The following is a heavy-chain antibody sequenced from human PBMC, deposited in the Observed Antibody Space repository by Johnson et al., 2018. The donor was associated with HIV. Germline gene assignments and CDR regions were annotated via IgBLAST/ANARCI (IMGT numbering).Heavy chain of an antibody. D-gene: IGHD6-19*01. CDR1: GFTFSSFA. CDR2: ISSDVSNK. V-gene: IGHV3-30-3*01. CDR3: AWEPGIAVAGTDAFDI. Sequence: QMLLVESGGGVVQPGRSLRLSCAASGFTFSSFAMHWVRQAQGKGLEWVAVISSDVSNKYYADSVKGRFTISRDNSKNTLYLQMNSLRAEDTAGYYCAWEPGIAVAGTDAFDIWCQGTLVTVSS. J-gene: IGHJ3*02.